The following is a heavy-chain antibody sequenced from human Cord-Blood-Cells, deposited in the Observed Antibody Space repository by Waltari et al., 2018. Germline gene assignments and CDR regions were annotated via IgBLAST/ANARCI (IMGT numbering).Heavy chain of an antibody. D-gene: IGHD2-2*01. CDR1: GYTFTSYD. CDR2: MNPNSGNT. CDR3: ARAAAGSGVPAARPLDY. J-gene: IGHJ4*02. Sequence: QVQLVQSGAEVKKPGASVKVSCKASGYTFTSYDINWVRQATGQGLEWRGGMNPNSGNTGYAQKFQGRVTITRNTSISTAYMELSSLRSEDTAVYYCARAAAGSGVPAARPLDYWGQGTLVTVSS. V-gene: IGHV1-8*03.